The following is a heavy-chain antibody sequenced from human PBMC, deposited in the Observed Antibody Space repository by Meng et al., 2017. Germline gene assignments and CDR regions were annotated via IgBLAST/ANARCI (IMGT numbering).Heavy chain of an antibody. D-gene: IGHD1-26*01. J-gene: IGHJ4*02. CDR3: ARGGTSGSYRI. CDR1: GVSFRGSY. Sequence: QLQSRRVAPVIVRLSGTCSPPGSCNGVSFRGSYWSWIRQPPGKGLEWIGEINHSGSTNYNPSLKSRVTISVDTSKNRFSLKLSSVTAADTAVYYCARGGTSGSYRIWGQGTLVTVSS. V-gene: IGHV4-34*01. CDR2: INHSGST.